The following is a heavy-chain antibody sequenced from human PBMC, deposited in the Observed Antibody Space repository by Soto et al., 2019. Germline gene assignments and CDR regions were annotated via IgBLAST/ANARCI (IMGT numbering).Heavy chain of an antibody. CDR3: ARSIVAAGNRWFDP. J-gene: IGHJ5*02. Sequence: PTLVNPTQTVTLTCTFSGFSLSTSGMRVSWIRQPPGKALEWLARIDWDDDKLYSTSLKTRLTISKDTSKNQVVLTMTNMDPVDTATYYCARSIVAAGNRWFDPWGQGTLVTVSS. CDR2: IDWDDDK. D-gene: IGHD6-13*01. V-gene: IGHV2-70*04. CDR1: GFSLSTSGMR.